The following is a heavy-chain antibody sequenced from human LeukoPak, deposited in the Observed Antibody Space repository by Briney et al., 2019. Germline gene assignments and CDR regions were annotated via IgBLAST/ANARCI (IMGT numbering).Heavy chain of an antibody. V-gene: IGHV5-51*01. Sequence: GESLKISCKGSGYGFTRYWIGWVRQMPGKGLEWMGIIYPGDSDTRYSPSFQGQVSMSADKSSSTAYVQWSSLKASDTAIYYCARLDSTMFDSWGQGTLVTVSS. CDR3: ARLDSTMFDS. D-gene: IGHD5-18*01. J-gene: IGHJ4*02. CDR2: IYPGDSDT. CDR1: GYGFTRYW.